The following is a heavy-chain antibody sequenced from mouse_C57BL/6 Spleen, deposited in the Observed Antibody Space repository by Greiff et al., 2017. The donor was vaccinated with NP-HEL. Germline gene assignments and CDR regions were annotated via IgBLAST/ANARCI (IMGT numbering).Heavy chain of an antibody. CDR3: AREGELGHFDY. CDR1: GYTFTSYG. CDR2: IYPRSGNT. J-gene: IGHJ2*01. Sequence: VKLMESGAELARPGASVKLSCKASGYTFTSYGISWVKQRTGQGLEWIGEIYPRSGNTYYNEKFKGKATLTADKSSSTAYMELRSLTSEDSAVYFCAREGELGHFDYWGQGTTLTVSS. D-gene: IGHD4-1*01. V-gene: IGHV1-81*01.